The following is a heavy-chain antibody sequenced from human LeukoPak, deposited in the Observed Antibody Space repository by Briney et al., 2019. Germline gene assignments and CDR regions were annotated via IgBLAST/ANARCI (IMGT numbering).Heavy chain of an antibody. D-gene: IGHD3-10*02. CDR3: ARDRAAFYYARGLAY. J-gene: IGHJ4*02. CDR1: GGSISEYY. CDR2: IYGSGGT. V-gene: IGHV4-59*01. Sequence: SESLSLTCTVSGGSISEYYWSRIRQSPGKGLEWIGYIYGSGGTNYNPSLRSRVTIILNTSKTQVSMKVTSLTAADTAVYYCARDRAAFYYARGLAYWGQGIPVTVSS.